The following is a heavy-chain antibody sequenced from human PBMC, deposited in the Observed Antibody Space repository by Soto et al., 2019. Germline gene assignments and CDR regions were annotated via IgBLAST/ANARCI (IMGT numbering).Heavy chain of an antibody. CDR1: GYTFTSYA. CDR2: INAGNGNT. V-gene: IGHV1-3*01. CDR3: ARDRFLEWYYYYGMDV. J-gene: IGHJ6*02. Sequence: SVKVSCKASGYTFTSYAMHWVRQAPGQRLEWMGWINAGNGNTKYSQKFQGRVTITRDTSASTAYMELSSLRSEDTAVYYCARDRFLEWYYYYGMDVCGQGATVTVSS. D-gene: IGHD3-3*01.